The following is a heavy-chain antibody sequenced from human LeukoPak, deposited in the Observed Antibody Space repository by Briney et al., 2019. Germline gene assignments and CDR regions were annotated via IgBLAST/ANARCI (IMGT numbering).Heavy chain of an antibody. V-gene: IGHV4-39*07. D-gene: IGHD6-6*01. J-gene: IGHJ4*02. Sequence: SETLSLTCTVSGGSISSSSYYWGWIRQPPGKGLEWIGSIYYSGSTYYNPSLKSRVTISVVTSKNQFSLKLSSVTAADTAVYYCARGEGCCSSSTHWGQGTLVTVSS. CDR3: ARGEGCCSSSTH. CDR1: GGSISSSSYY. CDR2: IYYSGST.